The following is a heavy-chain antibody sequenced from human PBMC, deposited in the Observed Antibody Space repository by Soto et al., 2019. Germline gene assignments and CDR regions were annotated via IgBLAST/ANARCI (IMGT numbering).Heavy chain of an antibody. Sequence: TSVTLSLTCSASGGSITSSSHFWGWVRQPPGKGLEWIGTIYFTGNTYYTPSLKSRLTMSIDTSKNEFSLRLNSVTAADTAVYYCAGQTFTIAAASYGRSNWFDPWGPGTLVTVSS. J-gene: IGHJ5*02. CDR2: IYFTGNT. V-gene: IGHV4-39*01. CDR3: AGQTFTIAAASYGRSNWFDP. CDR1: GGSITSSSHF. D-gene: IGHD6-25*01.